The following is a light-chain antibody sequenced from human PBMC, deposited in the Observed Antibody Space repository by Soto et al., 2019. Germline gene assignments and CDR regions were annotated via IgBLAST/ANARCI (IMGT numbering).Light chain of an antibody. CDR3: SSFTTSSTLVV. J-gene: IGLJ2*01. CDR2: EAN. Sequence: QSVLTQPASVSGSPGQSITISCTGTSSDIGGYNFVSWYQHHPGKAPKLMIYEANNRPSGVSSRFSGSKSGNTASLTISGLQTEDEADYYCSSFTTSSTLVVFGGGTKVTVL. V-gene: IGLV2-14*01. CDR1: SSDIGGYNF.